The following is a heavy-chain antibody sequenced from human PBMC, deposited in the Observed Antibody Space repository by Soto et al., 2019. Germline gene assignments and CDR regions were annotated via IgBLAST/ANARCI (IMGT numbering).Heavy chain of an antibody. CDR1: GGSISSSSYY. V-gene: IGHV4-39*01. Sequence: SETLSLTCTVSGGSISSSSYYWGWIRQPPGKGLEWIGSIYYSGSTYYNPSLKSRVTISVDTSKNQFSLKLSSVTAADTAVYYCARGLNDPVLRFLEWLSCYFDYWGQGTLVTVSS. CDR2: IYYSGST. D-gene: IGHD3-3*01. J-gene: IGHJ4*02. CDR3: ARGLNDPVLRFLEWLSCYFDY.